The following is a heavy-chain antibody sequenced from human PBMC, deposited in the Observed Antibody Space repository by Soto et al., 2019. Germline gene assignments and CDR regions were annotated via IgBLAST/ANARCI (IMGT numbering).Heavy chain of an antibody. Sequence: PGGSLRLSCAASGFTFSSYEMHWVRQTPGKGLEWVAIISYDGSNKYYADSVKGRFTFSRDNSKNMLYLQMNSLRAEDAAVYYCVRRSTLSYHGMDVWGQGTTVTAP. CDR3: VRRSTLSYHGMDV. J-gene: IGHJ6*02. D-gene: IGHD4-4*01. CDR2: ISYDGSNK. CDR1: GFTFSSYE. V-gene: IGHV3-30*04.